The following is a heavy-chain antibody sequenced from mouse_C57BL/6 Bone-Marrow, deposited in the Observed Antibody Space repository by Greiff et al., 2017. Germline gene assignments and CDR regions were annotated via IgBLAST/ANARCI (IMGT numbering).Heavy chain of an antibody. V-gene: IGHV1-52*01. CDR2: IDPSDSET. CDR1: GYTFTSYW. J-gene: IGHJ2*01. D-gene: IGHD3-3*01. CDR3: ARSDSTAYFDY. Sequence: QVQLQQPGAELVRPGSSVKLSCKASGYTFTSYWMHWVKQRPIQGLEWIGNIDPSDSETHYNQKFKDKATLTVDKSSSTAYMQLSSLTSEDSAVYYCARSDSTAYFDYWGQGTTLTVSS.